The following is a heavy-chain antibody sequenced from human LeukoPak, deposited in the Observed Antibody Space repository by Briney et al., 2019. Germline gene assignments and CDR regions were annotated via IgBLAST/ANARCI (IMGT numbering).Heavy chain of an antibody. CDR3: ARDLTVGARLGWVGAFDV. V-gene: IGHV3-53*05. Sequence: GGSLRLSCAVSGFTVSSNYMSWVRQAPGKGLEWVSFIYGGGSTFCADSVKGRFTISRDNSKNTLYLQMNSLRTEDTAVYYCARDLTVGARLGWVGAFDVWGQGTRVTVSS. CDR1: GFTVSSNY. D-gene: IGHD1-26*01. J-gene: IGHJ3*01. CDR2: IYGGGST.